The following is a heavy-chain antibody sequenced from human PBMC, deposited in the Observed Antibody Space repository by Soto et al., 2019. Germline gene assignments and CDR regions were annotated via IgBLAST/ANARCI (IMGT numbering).Heavy chain of an antibody. V-gene: IGHV4-4*02. CDR2: IYHSGST. J-gene: IGHJ6*02. Sequence: SETLSLTCTVSGGSNSSSHWRSWNRPPPGKGLEWIGEIYHSGSTNYNPSLKSRVTISVDKPKNQFSLKLSSVTAADTAVYYWARDRRSIAARLYDYYGMDVWGQGTTVT. D-gene: IGHD6-6*01. CDR3: ARDRRSIAARLYDYYGMDV. CDR1: GGSNSSSHW.